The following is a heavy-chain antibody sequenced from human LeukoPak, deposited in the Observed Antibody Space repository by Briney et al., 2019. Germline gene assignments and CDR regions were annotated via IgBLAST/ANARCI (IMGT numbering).Heavy chain of an antibody. CDR1: GFIFRSYW. CDR2: ISSDGSSI. V-gene: IGHV3-74*01. Sequence: GGSLRLSCGASGFIFRSYWMQWVRHAPGKGLVLVSRISSDGSSITYADSVKGRFTISRDNAKNTLYLQMNSLRAEDTAVYYCAREKVVYSYAYGYYYYGMDVWGKGTTVTVSS. D-gene: IGHD3-16*01. J-gene: IGHJ6*04. CDR3: AREKVVYSYAYGYYYYGMDV.